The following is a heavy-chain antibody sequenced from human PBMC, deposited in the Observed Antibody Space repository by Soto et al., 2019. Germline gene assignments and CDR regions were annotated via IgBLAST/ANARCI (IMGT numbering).Heavy chain of an antibody. J-gene: IGHJ3*02. V-gene: IGHV1-2*02. CDR1: GYPVTAYY. CDR2: INPATGAA. D-gene: IGHD3-3*01. CDR3: ARGGGVGVAGSAAFDM. Sequence: QLHLVQSGAVVKKPGASVTVSCSASGYPVTAYYMHWVRQAPGRGLEWMGGINPATGAAKYTQTSRGRVTMTRDPSTSKVFMELSGLTSEDPAVFSCARGGGVGVAGSAAFDMWGQGTLVTVSS.